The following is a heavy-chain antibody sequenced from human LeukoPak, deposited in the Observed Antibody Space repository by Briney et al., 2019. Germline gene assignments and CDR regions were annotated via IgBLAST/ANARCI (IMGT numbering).Heavy chain of an antibody. CDR3: ARGRYYGAGSVEFDY. D-gene: IGHD3-10*01. CDR2: FTNAAVT. V-gene: IGHV3-13*01. J-gene: IGHJ4*02. CDR1: GFKLRTYD. Sequence: GGSLRLSCAASGFKLRTYDMHWVRQSPGKGLEWVSIFTNAAVTSYAGSVKGRFTLSRDDAKNSLYLQMNSLRPGDTAVYYCARGRYYGAGSVEFDYWGQGTLVTVSS.